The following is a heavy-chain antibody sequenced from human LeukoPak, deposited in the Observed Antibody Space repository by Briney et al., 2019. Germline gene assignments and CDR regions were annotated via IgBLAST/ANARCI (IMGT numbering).Heavy chain of an antibody. CDR3: AKDVSLGYCSGGSCSAHFDY. CDR1: GFIFDDYA. J-gene: IGHJ4*02. D-gene: IGHD2-15*01. Sequence: GGSLRLSCAASGFIFDDYAMHWVRQAPGKGLEWVSGISWNSGTIGYADSVKGRFTISRDNAKNSLFLQMNSPRPEDMALYYRAKDVSLGYCSGGSCSAHFDYWGQGTLVTVSS. CDR2: ISWNSGTI. V-gene: IGHV3-9*03.